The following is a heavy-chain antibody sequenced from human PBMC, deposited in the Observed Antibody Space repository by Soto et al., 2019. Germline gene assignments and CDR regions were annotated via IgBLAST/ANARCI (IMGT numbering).Heavy chain of an antibody. CDR2: IIPTLGTI. J-gene: IGHJ4*02. Sequence: SVKVSCKASGGTFSNHAISWVRQAPGQGLEWMGVIIPTLGTIKYAQKFQGRVRITADESTSTAYMDLSSLTFEDTAVYYCARPKTYYYDSDTYYLNGFDYWGQGTRVTVSS. CDR1: GGTFSNHA. CDR3: ARPKTYYYDSDTYYLNGFDY. V-gene: IGHV1-69*13. D-gene: IGHD3-22*01.